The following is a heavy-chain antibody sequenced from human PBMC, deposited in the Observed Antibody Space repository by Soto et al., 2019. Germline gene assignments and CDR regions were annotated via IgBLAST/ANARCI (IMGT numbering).Heavy chain of an antibody. CDR1: GYAFGGYA. V-gene: IGHV1-18*04. CDR3: ARPSGSYGDYAWSLAY. Sequence: QVQLVQSGAEVKKPGASVKVSCKASGYAFGGYAISWVRQAPGQGLEWMGWVSAYSGHTDYAQNLQGRVSMTTGTSTSTAHMELGSLTSDDTAVYYCARPSGSYGDYAWSLAYWGQGTLVTVSS. J-gene: IGHJ4*02. D-gene: IGHD4-17*01. CDR2: VSAYSGHT.